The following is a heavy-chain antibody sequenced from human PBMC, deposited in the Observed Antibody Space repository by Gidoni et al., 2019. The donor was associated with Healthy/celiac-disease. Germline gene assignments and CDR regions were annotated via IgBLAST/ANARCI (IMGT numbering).Heavy chain of an antibody. V-gene: IGHV3-33*01. D-gene: IGHD3-10*01. J-gene: IGHJ4*02. Sequence: QVQLVESGGGVVQPGRSLRLSCAASGFTFSSYGMHWVRQAPGKGLEWVAVIWYDGSNKYYADSVKGRFTISRDNSKNTLYLQMNSLRAEDTAVYYCARVEETGVADYWGQGTLVTVSS. CDR3: ARVEETGVADY. CDR1: GFTFSSYG. CDR2: IWYDGSNK.